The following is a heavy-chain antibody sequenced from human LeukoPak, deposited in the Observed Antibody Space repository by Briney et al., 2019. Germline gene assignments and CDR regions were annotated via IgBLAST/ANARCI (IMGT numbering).Heavy chain of an antibody. J-gene: IGHJ5*02. CDR1: GDSISSGHW. CDR2: IYNSGST. V-gene: IGHV4-4*02. CDR3: ARGGTGNFDP. Sequence: SGTLSLTCAVSGDSISSGHWWTWIRPPPGKGLEWIGEIYNSGSTNYNPSLKSRVTISGDNSKNPFSLTLSSVTAADTAVYYCARGGTGNFDPWGQGTLVTVSS. D-gene: IGHD3-16*01.